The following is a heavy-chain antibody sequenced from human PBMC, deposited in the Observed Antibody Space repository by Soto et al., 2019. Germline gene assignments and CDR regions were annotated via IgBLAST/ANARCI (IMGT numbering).Heavy chain of an antibody. V-gene: IGHV1-18*01. J-gene: IGHJ4*02. CDR3: VSSLIGYYDFWSGYYGDY. CDR1: GYTFTSDV. CDR2: ISAYNGNT. D-gene: IGHD3-3*01. Sequence: APVNVSCKASGYTFTSDVISWGRQTPGQKLERVGWISAYNGNTNYTQKLQGRFTMTTDTSTSTASIGLRSLRSDETAVYYCVSSLIGYYDFWSGYYGDYWGQGTLVTVSS.